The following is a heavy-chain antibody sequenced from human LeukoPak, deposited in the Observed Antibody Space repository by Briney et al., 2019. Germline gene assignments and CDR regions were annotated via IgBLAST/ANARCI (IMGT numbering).Heavy chain of an antibody. CDR1: GFTFISYA. D-gene: IGHD3-9*01. Sequence: PGGSLRLSCAASGFTFISYAMNWVRQAPGKGLEWVAGISSGDRTFHAESVKGRFTISRDKSKDTLYLQMNSPRAEDTAVYYCAKDATASPYFHWFDNWGQGTQVIVSS. CDR3: AKDATASPYFHWFDN. V-gene: IGHV3-23*01. CDR2: ISSGDRT. J-gene: IGHJ4*02.